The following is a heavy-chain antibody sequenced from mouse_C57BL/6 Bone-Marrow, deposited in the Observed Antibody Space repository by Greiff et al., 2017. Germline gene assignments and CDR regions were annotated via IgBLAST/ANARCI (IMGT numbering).Heavy chain of an antibody. CDR2: IYPGSGNT. CDR1: GYTFTDYY. D-gene: IGHD1-1*01. V-gene: IGHV1-76*01. J-gene: IGHJ2*01. Sequence: VKLMESGAELVRPGASVKLSCKASGYTFTDYYINWVKQRPGQGLEWIARIYPGSGNTYYNEKFKGKATLTAEKSSSTAYMQLSSLTSEDSAVYFCAREWAYYYGRSDWGQGTTLTVSS. CDR3: AREWAYYYGRSD.